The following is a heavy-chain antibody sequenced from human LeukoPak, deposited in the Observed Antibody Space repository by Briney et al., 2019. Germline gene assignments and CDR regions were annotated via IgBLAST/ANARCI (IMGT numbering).Heavy chain of an antibody. D-gene: IGHD5/OR15-5a*01. CDR3: AKNIVGGSTSMDV. J-gene: IGHJ6*02. CDR2: ISGSGGTT. V-gene: IGHV3-23*01. Sequence: PGGSLRLSCAASGFTFSSYAMSWVRQAPGKGLEWVSTISGSGGTTYYADSVKGRFTISRDNSKNTLYLQMNSLRAEDTALYYCAKNIVGGSTSMDVWGQGTTVTVSS. CDR1: GFTFSSYA.